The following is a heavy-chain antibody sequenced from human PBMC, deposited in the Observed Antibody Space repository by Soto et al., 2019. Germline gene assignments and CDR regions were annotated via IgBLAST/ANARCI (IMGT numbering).Heavy chain of an antibody. J-gene: IGHJ4*02. CDR1: SGSISGYY. D-gene: IGHD3-10*01. Sequence: PSETLSLTCTVSSGSISGYYWTWIRQPPGKGLEWIGNIYYSGSTNYNPSLMSRVTISVDTTKNQFSLRLTSVTAADTAVYYCARGLGERKKSFDYWGQGTLVTVSS. CDR2: IYYSGST. V-gene: IGHV4-59*01. CDR3: ARGLGERKKSFDY.